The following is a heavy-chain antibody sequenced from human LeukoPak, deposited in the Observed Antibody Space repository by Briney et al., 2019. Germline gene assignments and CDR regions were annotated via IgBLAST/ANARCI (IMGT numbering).Heavy chain of an antibody. J-gene: IGHJ4*02. CDR1: GYTFVDYY. CDR3: SREDY. Sequence: ASVKVSFKASGYTFVDYYLQWVRQAPGQGLEWVGWINPNRGVTNYAQKFKGRVSITSDTSISTVYMELSRLRSDDTAVYYCSREDYWGQGTLVTVSS. V-gene: IGHV1-2*02. CDR2: INPNRGVT.